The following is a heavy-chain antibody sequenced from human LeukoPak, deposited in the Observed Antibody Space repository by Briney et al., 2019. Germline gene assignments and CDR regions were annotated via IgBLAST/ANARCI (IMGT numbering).Heavy chain of an antibody. CDR3: ATGPTVTLGFDC. D-gene: IGHD4-17*01. CDR1: GYTLTELS. J-gene: IGHJ4*02. V-gene: IGHV1-24*01. Sequence: ASVKVSCKVSGYTLTELSMHWVRQAPGKGLEWMGGFDPEDGETIYAQKFQGRVTMTEDTSTDTAYMELSSLRSEDTAVYYCATGPTVTLGFDCWGQGTLVTVSS. CDR2: FDPEDGET.